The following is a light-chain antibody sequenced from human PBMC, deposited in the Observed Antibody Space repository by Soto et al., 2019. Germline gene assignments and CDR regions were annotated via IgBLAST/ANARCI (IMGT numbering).Light chain of an antibody. CDR2: GAS. Sequence: EIVMTQSPATLSVSPGERATLSCRASQSVNSNLVWYQQKPGQAPRLLIYGASTRATGIPGRFSGSWYGTEFTLTISSLLYEDVAVYYCQQYNNWLWTFGQGTKVEIK. CDR3: QQYNNWLWT. V-gene: IGKV3-15*01. CDR1: QSVNSN. J-gene: IGKJ1*01.